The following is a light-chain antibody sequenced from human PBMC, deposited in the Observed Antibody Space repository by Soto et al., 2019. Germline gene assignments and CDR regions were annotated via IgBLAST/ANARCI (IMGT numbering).Light chain of an antibody. J-gene: IGLJ2*01. Sequence: QSALTQPASVSGSPGQSITISCTGTSSDVGGYNYVSWYQQHPRKAPKLMIYDVSKRPSGVSNRFSGSKSGNTASLTISGLQPEDEADYYCSSYTSSSTLVFGGGTKVTVL. CDR2: DVS. CDR3: SSYTSSSTLV. V-gene: IGLV2-14*01. CDR1: SSDVGGYNY.